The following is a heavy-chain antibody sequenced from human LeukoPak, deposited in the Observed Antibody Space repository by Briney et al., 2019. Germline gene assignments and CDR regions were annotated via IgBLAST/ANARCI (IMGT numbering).Heavy chain of an antibody. CDR2: IHPNTGGT. V-gene: IGHV1-2*02. D-gene: IGHD3-22*01. J-gene: IGHJ3*02. Sequence: GASVKVSCKASGYTFTGYYIHWVRQAPGQGLEWMGWIHPNTGGTKFAQQFQGRVTMTRDTSSSTAYMELSSLTSADTTVYYCATEYKYDSSGANAFDIWGQGTMVTVSS. CDR3: ATEYKYDSSGANAFDI. CDR1: GYTFTGYY.